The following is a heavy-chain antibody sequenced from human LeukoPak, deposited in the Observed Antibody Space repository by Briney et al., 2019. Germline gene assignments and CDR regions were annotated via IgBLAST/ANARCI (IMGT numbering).Heavy chain of an antibody. D-gene: IGHD3-22*01. CDR2: ISDSGST. J-gene: IGHJ4*02. CDR1: GGSLSTHH. Sequence: NPSETLSLTCVVSGGSLSTHHWSWIRQSPGRGLEWIGYISDSGSTNYNPSLKSRVTISVDTSKNQFSLMLSSVTAADTAVYYCARGYDSSAYYPFNYWGQGTLVTVSP. CDR3: ARGYDSSAYYPFNY. V-gene: IGHV4-59*11.